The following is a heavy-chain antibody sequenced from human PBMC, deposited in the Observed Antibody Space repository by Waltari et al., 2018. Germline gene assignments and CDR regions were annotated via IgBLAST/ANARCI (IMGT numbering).Heavy chain of an antibody. CDR2: IDPDSGGT. D-gene: IGHD3-22*01. Sequence: QVQLVQSGAEVKKPGASVKVSCKASGYTFTGYYMHWVRQAPGQGLEWMGWIDPDSGGTNYAQKFQGRVTMTRDMSISTGYMERSRLTSDDTAVYFCTRDGVRAGIVDQWGQGTLVTVSS. V-gene: IGHV1-2*02. J-gene: IGHJ4*02. CDR3: TRDGVRAGIVDQ. CDR1: GYTFTGYY.